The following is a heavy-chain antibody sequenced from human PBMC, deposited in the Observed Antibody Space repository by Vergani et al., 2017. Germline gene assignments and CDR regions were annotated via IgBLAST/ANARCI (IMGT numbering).Heavy chain of an antibody. Sequence: QVQLQESVPGLVKPSETLTLPCDVSDSSIMTNPYWVWFRQSPGKGLEWIGCIRHSGDTHYNSTLKSRVSISIVSSSKFSLSLTSVTAADTAIYYCARHRCSGGFFPSSYFYGMDVWGHGTTVTVSS. CDR2: IRHSGDT. V-gene: IGHV4-38-2*01. CDR1: DSSIMTNPY. CDR3: ARHRCSGGFFPSSYFYGMDV. J-gene: IGHJ6*02. D-gene: IGHD3-10*02.